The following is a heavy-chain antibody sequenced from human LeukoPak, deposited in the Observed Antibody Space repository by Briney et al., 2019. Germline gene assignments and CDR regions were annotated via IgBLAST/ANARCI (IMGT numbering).Heavy chain of an antibody. CDR2: IYHSGTT. D-gene: IGHD3-22*01. CDR1: GYSISSGYF. Sequence: SETLSLTCTVSGYSISSGYFWGWIRQPPGKGLEWMGSIYHSGTTYYNPSLKSRVTISVDTSKNQFSLKLSSVTAADTAVYYCARDNRGYYYDSSGYYHDAFDIWGQGTMDTVSS. CDR3: ARDNRGYYYDSSGYYHDAFDI. V-gene: IGHV4-38-2*02. J-gene: IGHJ3*02.